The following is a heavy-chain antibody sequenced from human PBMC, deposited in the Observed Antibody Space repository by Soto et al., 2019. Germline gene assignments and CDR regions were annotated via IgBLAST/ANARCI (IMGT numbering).Heavy chain of an antibody. V-gene: IGHV1-69*06. Sequence: QVQLVQSGAEVKKPGSSVKVSCKASGGTFSSYAISWVRQAPGQGLEWMGGIIPIFGTANYAQTFQGRVTITADKSTTTDYMELSSLRSEDTAVYYCAREAYCGGDCYYGAFDIWGQGTMVTVSS. J-gene: IGHJ3*02. CDR3: AREAYCGGDCYYGAFDI. D-gene: IGHD2-21*02. CDR2: IIPIFGTA. CDR1: GGTFSSYA.